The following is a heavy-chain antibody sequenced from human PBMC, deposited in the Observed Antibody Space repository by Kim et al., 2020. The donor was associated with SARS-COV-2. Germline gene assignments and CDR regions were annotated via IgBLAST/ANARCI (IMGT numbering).Heavy chain of an antibody. V-gene: IGHV4-59*09. CDR2: T. J-gene: IGHJ4*02. CDR3: ARGTDYYFDY. Sequence: TNYNPSLKSRVTISVDTSKNQFSLKLSSVTAADTAVYYCARGTDYYFDYWGQGTLVTVSS.